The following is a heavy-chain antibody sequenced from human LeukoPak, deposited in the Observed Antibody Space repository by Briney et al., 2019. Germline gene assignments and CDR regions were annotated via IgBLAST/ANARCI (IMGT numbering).Heavy chain of an antibody. Sequence: GGSLGLSCAASGFSFRGYGMHWVRQAPGKGLEYVSAISADGGTTYYADSVKDRFIISRDNAKNTLYLQMGSLRNEDMAVYYCARGRGGPPFDYWGQGTLVIVSS. J-gene: IGHJ4*02. V-gene: IGHV3-64*02. CDR3: ARGRGGPPFDY. CDR2: ISADGGTT. CDR1: GFSFRGYG.